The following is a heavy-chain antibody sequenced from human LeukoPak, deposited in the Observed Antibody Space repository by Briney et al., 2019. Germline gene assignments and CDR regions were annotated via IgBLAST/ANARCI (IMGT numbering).Heavy chain of an antibody. CDR1: GDSISGPY. V-gene: IGHV4-59*11. D-gene: IGHD3-10*01. Sequence: PSETLSLTCSVSGDSISGPYWNWIRQSPGRGLEWIGYTHCTGENNYNPSLKSRLTMSVDTSNNQVYLRLSSVTAADTAVYYCGRNLGSGSDHWGQGTLVTVSS. CDR3: GRNLGSGSDH. CDR2: THCTGEN. J-gene: IGHJ4*02.